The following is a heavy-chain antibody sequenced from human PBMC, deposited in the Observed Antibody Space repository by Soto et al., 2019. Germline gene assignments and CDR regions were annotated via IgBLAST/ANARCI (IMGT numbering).Heavy chain of an antibody. Sequence: SETLSLTCTVSGGSISSGGYYWSWIRQHPGKGLEWIGYIYYSGSTYYNPSLKSRVTISVDTSKNQFSLKLSSVTAADTAVYYCARDIPARYSSSWYRTAYYYYYGMDVWGQGTTVTVSS. CDR3: ARDIPARYSSSWYRTAYYYYYGMDV. CDR2: IYYSGST. CDR1: GGSISSGGYY. J-gene: IGHJ6*02. D-gene: IGHD6-13*01. V-gene: IGHV4-31*03.